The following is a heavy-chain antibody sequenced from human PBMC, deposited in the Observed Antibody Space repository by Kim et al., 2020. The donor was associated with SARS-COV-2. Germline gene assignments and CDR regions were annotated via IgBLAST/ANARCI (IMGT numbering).Heavy chain of an antibody. CDR1: GITFSDNH. Sequence: GGSLRLSCVGSGITFSDNHMSWIRQAPGKGLEYVSNIANSGSYVYYADSVKGRFTMSRDSAKNSMYLQMNSLRAEDMAVYYCARESTDRYCSRANCRFYYHYGLDVWGQGTTVIVS. J-gene: IGHJ6*02. V-gene: IGHV3-11*01. CDR3: ARESTDRYCSRANCRFYYHYGLDV. D-gene: IGHD2-2*01. CDR2: IANSGSYV.